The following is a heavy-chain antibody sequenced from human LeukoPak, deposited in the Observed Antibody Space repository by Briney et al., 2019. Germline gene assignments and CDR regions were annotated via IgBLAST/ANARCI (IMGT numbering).Heavy chain of an antibody. D-gene: IGHD6-13*01. J-gene: IGHJ4*02. CDR2: IIPIFGTA. CDR1: GGTFSSYA. Sequence: SVKVSCKASGGTFSSYAISWVRQAPGQGLEWMGGIIPIFGTANYAQKFQGRVTITTDESTSTAYMELSSLRSEDTAVYYCARVTPDTAAAGPALDYWGQGTLVTVSS. CDR3: ARVTPDTAAAGPALDY. V-gene: IGHV1-69*05.